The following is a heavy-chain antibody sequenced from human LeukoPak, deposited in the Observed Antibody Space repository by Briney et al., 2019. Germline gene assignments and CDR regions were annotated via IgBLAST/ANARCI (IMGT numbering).Heavy chain of an antibody. CDR3: AKGASSQWLPPGGYYYGMDV. Sequence: GGSLRLSCAASGFTFDDYTIHWVRQAPGKGLEWVSLISWDGGSTYYADSVKGRFTISRDNSKNSLYLQMNSLRTEDTALYYCAKGASSQWLPPGGYYYGMDVWGQGTTVTVSS. CDR2: ISWDGGST. V-gene: IGHV3-43*01. D-gene: IGHD6-19*01. CDR1: GFTFDDYT. J-gene: IGHJ6*02.